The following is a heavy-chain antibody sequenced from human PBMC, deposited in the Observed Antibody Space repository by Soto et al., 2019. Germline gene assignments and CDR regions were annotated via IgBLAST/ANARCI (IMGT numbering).Heavy chain of an antibody. Sequence: PSETLSLTCTVSGGSISSGDYYWSWIRQPPGKGLEWIGYIYYSGSTNYNPSLKSRVTISVDTSKNQFSLKLSSVTAADTAVYYCARGNYNWNEGPEYYGMDVWGQGTTVTVSS. CDR3: ARGNYNWNEGPEYYGMDV. CDR2: IYYSGST. D-gene: IGHD1-20*01. V-gene: IGHV4-30-4*01. J-gene: IGHJ6*02. CDR1: GGSISSGDYY.